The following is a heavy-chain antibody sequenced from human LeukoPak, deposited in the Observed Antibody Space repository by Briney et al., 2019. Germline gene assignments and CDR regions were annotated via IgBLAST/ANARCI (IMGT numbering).Heavy chain of an antibody. V-gene: IGHV3-11*04. J-gene: IGHJ4*02. CDR2: ISGTTTTI. CDR3: AKDRGRRLLWFGELLV. D-gene: IGHD3-10*01. CDR1: GFTFSDYY. Sequence: GGSLRLSCEVSGFTFSDYYMSWIRQAPGKGLEWISYISGTTTTIYYADFVKGRFTISRDNSKNTLYLQMNSLRAEDTAVYYCAKDRGRRLLWFGELLVWGQGTLVTVSS.